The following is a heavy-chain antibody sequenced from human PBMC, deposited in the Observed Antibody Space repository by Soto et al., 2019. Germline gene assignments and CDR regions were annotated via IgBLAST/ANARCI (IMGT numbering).Heavy chain of an antibody. V-gene: IGHV3-30-3*01. CDR2: ISNNGNNR. CDR1: GFTFSGYD. CDR3: ARAGGAIRLRDK. D-gene: IGHD1-26*01. J-gene: IGHJ4*02. Sequence: QVQLVESGGGVVPPGRSLSLSCATSGFTFSGYDMHWVLQAPGRGLEWVALISNNGNNRHYADSVKGRFTISRDNSRNTLFLLMDSLRDDDSALYFCARAGGAIRLRDKWGRGTLIIVSS.